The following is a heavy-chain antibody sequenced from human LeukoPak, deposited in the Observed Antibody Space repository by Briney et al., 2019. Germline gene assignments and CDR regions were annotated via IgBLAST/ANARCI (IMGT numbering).Heavy chain of an antibody. V-gene: IGHV3-30*19. CDR1: GFTFNTYG. CDR2: ISYDGSNK. Sequence: PGGSLRLSCAASGFTFNTYGMHWVRQAPGKGLEWVAVISYDGSNKYYADSVKGRFTISRDNSKNTLYLQMNSLRAEDTAVYYCARGVYCSGGSCWVYNWFDPWGQGTLVTVSS. D-gene: IGHD2-15*01. J-gene: IGHJ5*02. CDR3: ARGVYCSGGSCWVYNWFDP.